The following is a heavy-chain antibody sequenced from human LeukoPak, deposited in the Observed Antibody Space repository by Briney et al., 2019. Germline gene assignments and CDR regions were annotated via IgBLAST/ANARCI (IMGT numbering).Heavy chain of an antibody. CDR1: GGTFSTYA. D-gene: IGHD3-22*01. V-gene: IGHV1-69*13. CDR2: IIPIFGTG. CDR3: ARGLGDSSGYYYSDN. Sequence: ASVKVSCKTSGGTFSTYAISWVRQAPGQGLEWMGGIIPIFGTGNHAQKFQGRVTITADESTSTAYMELSSLRSEDTAAYYCARGLGDSSGYYYSDNWGQGTLVTVSS. J-gene: IGHJ4*02.